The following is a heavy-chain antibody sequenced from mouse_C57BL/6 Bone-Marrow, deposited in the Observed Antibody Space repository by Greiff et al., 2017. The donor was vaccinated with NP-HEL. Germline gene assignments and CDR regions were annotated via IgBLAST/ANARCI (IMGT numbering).Heavy chain of an antibody. V-gene: IGHV5-6*01. Sequence: EVQVVESGGDLVKPGGSLKLSCAASGFTFSSYGMSWVRQTPDKRLEWVATISSGGSYTYYPDSVKGRFTISRDNAKNTLYLQMSSLKSEDTAMYYCARQKDYGNYVGYFDVWGTGTTVTVSS. CDR3: ARQKDYGNYVGYFDV. CDR1: GFTFSSYG. CDR2: ISSGGSYT. D-gene: IGHD2-1*01. J-gene: IGHJ1*03.